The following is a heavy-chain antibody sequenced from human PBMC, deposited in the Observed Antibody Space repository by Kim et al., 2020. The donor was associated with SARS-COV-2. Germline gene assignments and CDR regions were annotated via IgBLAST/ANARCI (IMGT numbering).Heavy chain of an antibody. CDR3: AREGSYIDY. Sequence: NTKYSQKFQGGVTFTRDTSASTAYMELSSLRSEDTAVYYCAREGSYIDYWGQGTLVTVSS. D-gene: IGHD3-10*01. V-gene: IGHV1-3*01. CDR2: NT. J-gene: IGHJ4*02.